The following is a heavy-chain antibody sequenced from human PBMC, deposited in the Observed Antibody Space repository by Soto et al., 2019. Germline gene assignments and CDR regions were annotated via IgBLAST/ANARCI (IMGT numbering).Heavy chain of an antibody. J-gene: IGHJ4*02. V-gene: IGHV4-31*03. D-gene: IGHD6-19*01. CDR2: ISYSGTT. Sequence: QVQLQESGPGLVKPSQTLSLTCSVSGDSISTTTYYWTWIRQHPGKGLEWIGYISYSGTTSYNPSLKGRLTISVDTSENHFSLTLTSVTAADAAVYYCARGTGCYFFDYWGQGTLVTVSS. CDR3: ARGTGCYFFDY. CDR1: GDSISTTTYY.